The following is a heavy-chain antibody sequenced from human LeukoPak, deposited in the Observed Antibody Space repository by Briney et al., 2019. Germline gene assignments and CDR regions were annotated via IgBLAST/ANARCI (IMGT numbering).Heavy chain of an antibody. V-gene: IGHV4-39*07. CDR3: ARDSSGYDLGFDY. J-gene: IGHJ4*02. CDR1: GASISSSSYW. Sequence: SETLSLTCTVSGASISSSSYWWGWIRQPPGKGLEWIASVYYSGSTYYNPSLKSRVTISLDTSKNQFSLKLSSVTAADTAVYYCARDSSGYDLGFDYWGQGTLVTVSS. CDR2: VYYSGST. D-gene: IGHD5-12*01.